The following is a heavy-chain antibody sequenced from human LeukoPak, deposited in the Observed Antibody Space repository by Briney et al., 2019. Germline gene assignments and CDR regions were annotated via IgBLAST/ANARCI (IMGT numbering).Heavy chain of an antibody. Sequence: GGSLRLSCAASGFTFSNYWMHWVRQAPGKGLVWVSRVNSDGSSTTYADSVKGRFTIPRDNAKNTLYLQMNSLRAEDTAVYYCAREDYGDYYFDYWGQGTLVTVSS. CDR2: VNSDGSST. J-gene: IGHJ4*02. CDR3: AREDYGDYYFDY. CDR1: GFTFSNYW. V-gene: IGHV3-74*01. D-gene: IGHD4-17*01.